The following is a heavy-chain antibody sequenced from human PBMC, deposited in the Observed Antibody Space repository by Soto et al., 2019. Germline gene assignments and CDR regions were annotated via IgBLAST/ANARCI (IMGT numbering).Heavy chain of an antibody. D-gene: IGHD6-19*01. CDR1: GYTFTSYG. Sequence: QVQLVQSGAEVKKPGASVKVSCKASGYTFTSYGITWVRQAPGQGLEWMGWISVYNGNTNYAQKFQDRVIMTTDTSTSTAYMELRSLRADDTALYYCARGGSGWHSDLWGRGTLVTVSS. J-gene: IGHJ2*01. V-gene: IGHV1-18*01. CDR3: ARGGSGWHSDL. CDR2: ISVYNGNT.